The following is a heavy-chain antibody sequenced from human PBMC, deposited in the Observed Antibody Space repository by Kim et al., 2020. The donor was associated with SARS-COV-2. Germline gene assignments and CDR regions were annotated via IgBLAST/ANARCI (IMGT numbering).Heavy chain of an antibody. CDR3: ARARARITIFGVVPPGFDY. V-gene: IGHV3-7*04. D-gene: IGHD3-3*01. J-gene: IGHJ4*02. Sequence: KGRFTISRDNAKNSLYLQINSMRAEDTAVYYCARARARITIFGVVPPGFDYWGQGTLVTVSS.